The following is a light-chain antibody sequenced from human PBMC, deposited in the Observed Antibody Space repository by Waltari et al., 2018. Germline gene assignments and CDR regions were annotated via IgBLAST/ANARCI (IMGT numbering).Light chain of an antibody. CDR1: QSVLYSSNNKNY. V-gene: IGKV4-1*01. CDR2: WAS. Sequence: DIVMTQSPDSLAVSLGERATFNCKSSQSVLYSSNNKNYLAWHQQKPGQPPKLLIYWASTRESGVPDRFSGSGSGTIFSLTISSLQAEDVAVYYCQQYYTIPWTFGQGTKVEIK. CDR3: QQYYTIPWT. J-gene: IGKJ1*01.